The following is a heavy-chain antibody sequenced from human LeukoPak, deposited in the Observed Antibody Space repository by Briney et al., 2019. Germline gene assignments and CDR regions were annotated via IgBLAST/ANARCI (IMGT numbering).Heavy chain of an antibody. J-gene: IGHJ4*02. Sequence: GASVKVSCKASGYTFTSYDINWVRQATGQGLEWMGWMNPNSGNTGYAQKFQGRVTMTRNTSISTAYMELSSLRSEDTAVYYCARDVRWYWVEADYWGQGTLVTVSS. CDR2: MNPNSGNT. V-gene: IGHV1-8*01. CDR1: GYTFTSYD. D-gene: IGHD4-23*01. CDR3: ARDVRWYWVEADY.